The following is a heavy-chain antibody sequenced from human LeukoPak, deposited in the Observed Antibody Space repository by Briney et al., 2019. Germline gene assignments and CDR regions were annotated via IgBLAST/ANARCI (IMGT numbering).Heavy chain of an antibody. V-gene: IGHV1-2*02. J-gene: IGHJ5*02. D-gene: IGHD1-1*01. CDR3: AREEGTPVVQLEENWFDP. Sequence: GASVKVSCKASGYTFTGYYMHWVRQAPGQGLEWMGWINPNSGGTNYAQKFQGRVTMTRDTSISTAYMELSRLRSDDTAVYYCAREEGTPVVQLEENWFDPWGQGTLVTVSS. CDR2: INPNSGGT. CDR1: GYTFTGYY.